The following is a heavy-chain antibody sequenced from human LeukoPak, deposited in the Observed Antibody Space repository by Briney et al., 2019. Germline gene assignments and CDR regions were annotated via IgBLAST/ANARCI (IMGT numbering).Heavy chain of an antibody. V-gene: IGHV3-30*04. D-gene: IGHD2-2*01. Sequence: GSLRLSCAASGFTFSSYAMHWVRQAPGKGLEWVAVISYDGSNKYYADSVKGRFTISRDNSKNTLYLQMNSLRAEDTAVYYCARNVLIGYCSSTSCYSNPPDYWGQGTLVTVSS. CDR3: ARNVLIGYCSSTSCYSNPPDY. CDR1: GFTFSSYA. CDR2: ISYDGSNK. J-gene: IGHJ4*02.